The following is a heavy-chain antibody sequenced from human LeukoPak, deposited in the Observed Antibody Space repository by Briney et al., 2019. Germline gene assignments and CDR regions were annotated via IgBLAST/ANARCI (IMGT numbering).Heavy chain of an antibody. CDR1: GFTFSSYG. J-gene: IGHJ4*02. CDR3: AKDTSYNDILTGFDY. D-gene: IGHD3-9*01. Sequence: GGSLRLSCAASGFTFSSYGMHWVRQAPGKGLEWVAVISYDGSNKYYADSVKGRFTISRDNSKNTLYLQMNSLRAEDTAVYYCAKDTSYNDILTGFDYWGQGTLVTVSS. CDR2: ISYDGSNK. V-gene: IGHV3-30*18.